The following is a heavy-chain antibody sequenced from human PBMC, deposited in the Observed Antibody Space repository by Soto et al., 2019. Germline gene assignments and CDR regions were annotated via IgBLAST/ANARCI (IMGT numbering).Heavy chain of an antibody. CDR3: ASGYCSGGSCLYFDY. Sequence: GESLKISCKGSGYSFTSYWIGWVRQMPGKGLEWMGIIYPGDSDTRYSPSFQGQVTISADKFISTAYLQWSSLKASDTAMYYCASGYCSGGSCLYFDYWGQGTLVTVSS. CDR1: GYSFTSYW. V-gene: IGHV5-51*01. D-gene: IGHD2-15*01. J-gene: IGHJ4*02. CDR2: IYPGDSDT.